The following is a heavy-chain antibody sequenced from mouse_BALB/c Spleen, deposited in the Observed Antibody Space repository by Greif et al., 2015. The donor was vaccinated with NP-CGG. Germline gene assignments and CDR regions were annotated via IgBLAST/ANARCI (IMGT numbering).Heavy chain of an antibody. V-gene: IGHV14-3*02. CDR2: IDPANGNT. J-gene: IGHJ1*01. CDR3: ARWDWYFEV. Sequence: VHVKQSGAELVKPGASVKLSCTASGFNIKDTYMHWVKQRPEQGLEWIGRIDPANGNTKYDPKFQGKATITADTSSNTAYLRLSSLTAEATSVYYCARWDWYFEVWGAGTTVTVSS. CDR1: GFNIKDTY.